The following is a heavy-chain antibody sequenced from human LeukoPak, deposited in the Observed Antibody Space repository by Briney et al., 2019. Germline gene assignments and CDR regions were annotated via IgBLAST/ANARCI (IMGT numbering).Heavy chain of an antibody. J-gene: IGHJ4*02. V-gene: IGHV3-23*01. CDR3: AKGGGVSMTYIWNY. Sequence: GGSLRLSCAASGFTFSSYAMSWVRQAPGKGLEWVSAISGSGGSTYYADSVKGRFTISRDNSKNTLYLQMNSLRAEKTAVYYCAKGGGVSMTYIWNYWGQGTLVTVSS. D-gene: IGHD3-16*01. CDR1: GFTFSSYA. CDR2: ISGSGGST.